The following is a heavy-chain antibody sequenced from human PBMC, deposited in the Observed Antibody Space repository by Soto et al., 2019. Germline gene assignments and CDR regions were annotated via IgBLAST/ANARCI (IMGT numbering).Heavy chain of an antibody. D-gene: IGHD7-27*01. V-gene: IGHV4-31*02. CDR3: ARLPTGDGYSYFDL. J-gene: IGHJ2*01. CDR2: IFFSGST. Sequence: WTWIRQHPWKGLEWIGYIFFSGSTNYNPSLQSRVTISVDTSKNQFSLKLSSVTAADTAVYYCARLPTGDGYSYFDLWGRGTLVTVSS.